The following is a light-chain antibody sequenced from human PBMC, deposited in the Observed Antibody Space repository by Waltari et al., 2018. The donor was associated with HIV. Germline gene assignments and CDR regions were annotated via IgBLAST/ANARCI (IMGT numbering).Light chain of an antibody. J-gene: IGLJ3*02. CDR1: SSDLRAYNS. CDR2: EVT. CDR3: SSYTTSSTWV. V-gene: IGLV2-18*02. Sequence: QSALTPPPSVSGSLGPLVTISCTGTSSDLRAYNSVSWYQQYPGTAPNLRICEVTHRPSGVPCRFSWSKSGNTASLTISGLQADDEADYYCSSYTTSSTWVFGGGTKLTVL.